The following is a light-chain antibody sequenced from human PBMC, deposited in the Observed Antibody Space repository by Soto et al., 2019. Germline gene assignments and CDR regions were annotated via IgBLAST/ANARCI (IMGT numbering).Light chain of an antibody. J-gene: IGKJ2*01. CDR1: QSVSSSY. Sequence: EIVLTQSPGTLSLSPGERATLSCRASQSVSSSYLAWYQHKPGQAPRLLIYGASNRATGIPDRFSGSGSGTDFTLTISRLEPEDVAVYYCQQYGSSPPVTFGQGTKLEIK. CDR3: QQYGSSPPVT. V-gene: IGKV3-20*01. CDR2: GAS.